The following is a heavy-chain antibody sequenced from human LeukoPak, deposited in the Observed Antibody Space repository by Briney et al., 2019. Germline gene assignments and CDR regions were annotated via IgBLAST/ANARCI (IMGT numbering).Heavy chain of an antibody. CDR1: GYTFSSYG. J-gene: IGHJ4*02. V-gene: IGHV1-18*01. Sequence: ASVKVSCKATGYTFSSYGISWVRQAPGQGLKWMGWISAYNGDTNYAQKLQGRLTMTTDTSTSTAYMELRSLRSDDTAVYYCARDIGIVVAGTVDYWGQGTLVTVSS. D-gene: IGHD6-19*01. CDR2: ISAYNGDT. CDR3: ARDIGIVVAGTVDY.